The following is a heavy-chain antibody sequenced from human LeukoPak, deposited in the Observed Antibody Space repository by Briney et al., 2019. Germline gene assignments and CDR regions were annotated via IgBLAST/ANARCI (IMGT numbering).Heavy chain of an antibody. CDR1: GGSISSYY. CDR2: IYTSGST. V-gene: IGHV4-4*07. J-gene: IGHJ6*03. CDR3: ARERADFDWLRDYYYYMDV. D-gene: IGHD3-9*01. Sequence: PSETLSLTCTVSGGSISSYYWSWIRQPAGKGLEWIGRIYTSGSTNYNPSLKSRVTMSVDTSKNQFSLKLSSATAADTAVYYCARERADFDWLRDYYYYMDVWGKGTTVTISS.